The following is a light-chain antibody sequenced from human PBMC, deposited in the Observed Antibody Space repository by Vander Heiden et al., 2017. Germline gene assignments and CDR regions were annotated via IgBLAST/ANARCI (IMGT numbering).Light chain of an antibody. Sequence: EIVLTQSPGSLSLSPGERATLSCRASQSVSSNYLAWYQQRPGQAPRLLIYGASTRATGIPDRFSGSGSGTDFTLSISRVEPEDSAVYSCQQYGNSPWTFGQGTKVEIK. J-gene: IGKJ1*01. CDR3: QQYGNSPWT. CDR2: GAS. V-gene: IGKV3-20*01. CDR1: QSVSSNY.